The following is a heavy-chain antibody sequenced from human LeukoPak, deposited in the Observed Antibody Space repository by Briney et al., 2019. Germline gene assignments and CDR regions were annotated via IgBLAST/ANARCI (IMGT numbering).Heavy chain of an antibody. CDR2: IWYGGSNK. V-gene: IGHV3-33*01. J-gene: IGHJ6*02. Sequence: QTGGSLRLSCAASGFTFSSYGMHWVRQAPGKGLEWVAVIWYGGSNKYYADSVKGRFTISRDNSKNTLYLQMNSLRAEDTAVYYCARALDYGDYVSAIQPLYYYYGMDVWGQGTTVTVSS. CDR3: ARALDYGDYVSAIQPLYYYYGMDV. D-gene: IGHD4-17*01. CDR1: GFTFSSYG.